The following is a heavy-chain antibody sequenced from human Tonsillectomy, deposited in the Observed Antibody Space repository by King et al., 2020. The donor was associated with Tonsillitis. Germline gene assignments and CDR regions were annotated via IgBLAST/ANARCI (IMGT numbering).Heavy chain of an antibody. D-gene: IGHD3-10*01. Sequence: VESGGGLVQPGGSLRLSCAASGFTFSSYWMNWVRQAPGKGLEWVANIRHDGSEKQYVDSVKGRFPISRDNGENSLYLQMNSLRAEDTAVYYCARDQNCHDYDSGTYYDVFDIWGQGTMVTVSS. V-gene: IGHV3-7*03. CDR1: GFTFSSYW. J-gene: IGHJ3*02. CDR2: IRHDGSEK. CDR3: ARDQNCHDYDSGTYYDVFDI.